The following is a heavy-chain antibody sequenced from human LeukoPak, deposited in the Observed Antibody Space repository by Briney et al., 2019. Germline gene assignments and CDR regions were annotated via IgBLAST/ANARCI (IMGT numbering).Heavy chain of an antibody. D-gene: IGHD6-13*01. CDR3: AKDGDASSSYNWFDP. J-gene: IGHJ5*02. CDR1: GFTFSSYW. CDR2: ISGSGGST. Sequence: GGSLRLSCAASGFTFSSYWMSWVRPAPGKGLEWVSAISGSGGSTYYADSVKGRFTISRDNSKNTLYLQMNSLRAEDTAVYYCAKDGDASSSYNWFDPWGQGTLVTVSS. V-gene: IGHV3-23*01.